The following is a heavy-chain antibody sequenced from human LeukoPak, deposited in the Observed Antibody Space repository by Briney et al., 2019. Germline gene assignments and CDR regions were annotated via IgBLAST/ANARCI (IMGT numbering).Heavy chain of an antibody. Sequence: PSETLSLTCAVYGGSFSGYYWSWIRQPPGKGLEWIGEINHSGSTNYNPSLKSRVTISVDTSKNQFSLKLSSVTAADTAVYYCARQYYDILTGYFGLGAFDIWGQGTMVTVSS. CDR2: INHSGST. CDR1: GGSFSGYY. D-gene: IGHD3-9*01. V-gene: IGHV4-34*01. J-gene: IGHJ3*02. CDR3: ARQYYDILTGYFGLGAFDI.